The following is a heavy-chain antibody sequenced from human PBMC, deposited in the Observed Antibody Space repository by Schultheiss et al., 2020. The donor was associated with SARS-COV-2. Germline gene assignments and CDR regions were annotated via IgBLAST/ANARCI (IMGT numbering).Heavy chain of an antibody. CDR1: GGSFSGYY. Sequence: SETLSLTCAVYGGSFSGYYWSWIRQPPGKGLEWIGEINHSGSTNYNPSLKSRVTISVDTSKNQFSLKLSSVTAADTAVYYCARGWHCSSTSCPPAMDVWGKGTTVTVSS. CDR3: ARGWHCSSTSCPPAMDV. D-gene: IGHD2-2*01. V-gene: IGHV4-34*01. CDR2: INHSGST. J-gene: IGHJ6*03.